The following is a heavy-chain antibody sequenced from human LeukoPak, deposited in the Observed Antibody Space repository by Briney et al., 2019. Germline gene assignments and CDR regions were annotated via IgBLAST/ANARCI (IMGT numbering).Heavy chain of an antibody. CDR1: GESFSAYF. CDR2: INHRGSS. V-gene: IGHV4-34*01. CDR3: ARGSSFDGYCSAGACDAGYYDS. D-gene: IGHD2-15*01. J-gene: IGHJ4*02. Sequence: MSSETLSLTCAVYGESFSAYFWIWIRQAPAKQLEYIGEINHRGSSHYNPSLKTRVTLSVDTSKNQFSLMLTSVTAADTAVYFCARGSSFDGYCSAGACDAGYYDSWGQGTPVTVSS.